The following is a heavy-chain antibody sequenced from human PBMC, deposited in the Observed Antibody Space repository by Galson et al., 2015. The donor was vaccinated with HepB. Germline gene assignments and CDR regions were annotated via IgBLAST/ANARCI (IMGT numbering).Heavy chain of an antibody. J-gene: IGHJ4*02. CDR2: ISSSSSYT. D-gene: IGHD3-9*01. Sequence: SLRLSCAASGFTFSDYYMSWIRQAPGKGLEWVSYISSSSSYTNYADSVKGRFTISRDNAKNSLYLQMNSLRAEDTAVYYCARAGLSYDILTGYTFDYWGQGTLVTVSS. V-gene: IGHV3-11*06. CDR1: GFTFSDYY. CDR3: ARAGLSYDILTGYTFDY.